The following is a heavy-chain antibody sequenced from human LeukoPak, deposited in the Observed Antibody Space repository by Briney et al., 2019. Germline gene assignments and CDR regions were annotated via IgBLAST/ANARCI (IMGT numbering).Heavy chain of an antibody. Sequence: TGGSLRLSCAASGFTFSSYNMNWVRQAPGKGLEWVSDISGSGGTIYYADSVKGRFTISRDNAKNSLYLQMNSLRDEDTAVYYCARGSNYFDYWGQGTLVTVSS. CDR1: GFTFSSYN. J-gene: IGHJ4*02. V-gene: IGHV3-48*02. CDR3: ARGSNYFDY. CDR2: ISGSGGTI.